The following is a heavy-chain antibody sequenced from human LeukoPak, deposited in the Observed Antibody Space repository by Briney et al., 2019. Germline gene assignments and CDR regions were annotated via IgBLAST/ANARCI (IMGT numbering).Heavy chain of an antibody. Sequence: SQTLSLTCTISGDSVSRDSIAWNWIRQSPSRGLEWLGRTYYKSAWYNDYAVSVKGRITINPDTSKNQFSLQLNSVTPEDTAVYYCARGTGWPQFDYWGQGTLVTVSS. V-gene: IGHV6-1*01. D-gene: IGHD6-19*01. CDR2: TYYKSAWYN. CDR1: GDSVSRDSIA. J-gene: IGHJ4*02. CDR3: ARGTGWPQFDY.